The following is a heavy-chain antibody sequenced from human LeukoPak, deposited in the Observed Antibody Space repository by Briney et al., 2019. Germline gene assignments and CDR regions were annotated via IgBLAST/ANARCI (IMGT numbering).Heavy chain of an antibody. CDR1: GFTFSSYS. J-gene: IGHJ4*02. Sequence: GGSLRLSCAASGFTFSSYSMSWVRQAPGKGLEWVSSISSSSSYIYYADSVKGRFTISRDNAKNSLYLQMNSLRAEDTAVYYCAKYYGSGSYYNVWVMDYFDYWGQGTLVTVSS. D-gene: IGHD3-10*01. V-gene: IGHV3-21*04. CDR2: ISSSSSYI. CDR3: AKYYGSGSYYNVWVMDYFDY.